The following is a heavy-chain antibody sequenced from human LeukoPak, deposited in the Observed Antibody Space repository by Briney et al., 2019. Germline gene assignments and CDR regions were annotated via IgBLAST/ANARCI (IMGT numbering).Heavy chain of an antibody. Sequence: GRSLRLSCAASGFTFSDYAIHWVRLAPGRGLEWVSVISYDGGSKYYADSVKGRSTISRDNSKNTLYLQMNSLRAEDTAVYYCARPQGGRQLWLHFDYWGQGTQVTVSS. J-gene: IGHJ4*02. CDR3: ARPQGGRQLWLHFDY. V-gene: IGHV3-30-3*01. CDR2: ISYDGGSK. D-gene: IGHD5-18*01. CDR1: GFTFSDYA.